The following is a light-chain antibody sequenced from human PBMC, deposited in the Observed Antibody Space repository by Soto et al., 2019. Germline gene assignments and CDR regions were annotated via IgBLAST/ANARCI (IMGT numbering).Light chain of an antibody. J-gene: IGLJ3*02. CDR3: SADVDGNNLEVV. CDR1: SSDIGSCKY. V-gene: IGLV2-8*01. CDR2: EVI. Sequence: QSALTQPPSASGSPGQSVTIFCTGTSSDIGSCKYVSWYQRHPGKAPKLIIYEVIKRPSGVPDRFSGSKSGNTASLTVSGLQADDVVDYYCSADVDGNNLEVVFGGGTMLTVL.